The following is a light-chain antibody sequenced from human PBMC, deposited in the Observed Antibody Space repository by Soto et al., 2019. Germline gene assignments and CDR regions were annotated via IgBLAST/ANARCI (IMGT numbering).Light chain of an antibody. CDR2: SNN. J-gene: IGLJ3*02. CDR3: AAWADSLDGIWV. CDR1: SSNIGSNT. Sequence: QAVVTQPPSASGTPGQRVTISCSGSSSNIGSNTVNWYQQLPGTAPKLLIYSNNQRPSGVPDRFSGSKSGTSASLAISGLQSEDEADYYCAAWADSLDGIWVFGGETKVTVL. V-gene: IGLV1-44*01.